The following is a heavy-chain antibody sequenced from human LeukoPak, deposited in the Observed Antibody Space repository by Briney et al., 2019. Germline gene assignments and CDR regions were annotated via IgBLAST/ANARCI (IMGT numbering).Heavy chain of an antibody. CDR1: GFTFSRYW. J-gene: IGHJ4*02. Sequence: PGGSLRLSCAASGFTFSRYWMSWVRQAPGKGLEWVANIKQDGSEKYYVDSVKGRFTISRDNAKTSLSLQMNSLRSEDTAVYYCARGFDGLRLKGQYFDYWGQGTLVTVSS. D-gene: IGHD5/OR15-5a*01. V-gene: IGHV3-7*03. CDR2: IKQDGSEK. CDR3: ARGFDGLRLKGQYFDY.